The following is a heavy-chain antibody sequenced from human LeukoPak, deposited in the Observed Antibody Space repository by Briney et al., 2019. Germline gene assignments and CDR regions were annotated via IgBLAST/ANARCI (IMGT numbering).Heavy chain of an antibody. J-gene: IGHJ4*02. Sequence: GGSLRLSCAAYGFTFSRYSMNWVRQAPGKGLEWVSSISISSNYKYYPDSLKGRFTISRDNAKNSLYLQMNSLRAEDTAVYYCARDMYYYDSSGYYPNPFDYWGQGTLVTVSS. CDR2: ISISSNYK. CDR1: GFTFSRYS. D-gene: IGHD3-22*01. CDR3: ARDMYYYDSSGYYPNPFDY. V-gene: IGHV3-21*01.